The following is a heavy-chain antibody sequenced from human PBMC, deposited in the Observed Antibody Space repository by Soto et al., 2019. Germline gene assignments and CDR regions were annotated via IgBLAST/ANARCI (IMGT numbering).Heavy chain of an antibody. CDR3: ARRGSGSYYDY. CDR1: GYTFTSYG. Sequence: QVHLVQSGAEVKKPGASVKVSCKASGYTFTSYGITWVRQAPGQGLEWMGWISAHNGNTDYAQKLQGRVIVTRDTSTSTAYMELRSLISDDTAVYYCARRGSGSYYDYWGQGTLVTVSS. CDR2: ISAHNGNT. V-gene: IGHV1-18*01. D-gene: IGHD1-26*01. J-gene: IGHJ4*02.